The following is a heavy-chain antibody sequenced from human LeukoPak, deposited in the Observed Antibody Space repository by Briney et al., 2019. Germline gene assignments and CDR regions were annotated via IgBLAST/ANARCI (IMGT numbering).Heavy chain of an antibody. CDR2: IIPIFGTA. CDR1: GGTFSSCA. D-gene: IGHD5-24*01. J-gene: IGHJ4*02. Sequence: ASVKVSCKASGGTFSSCAISWVRQAPGQGLEWMGRIIPIFGTANYAQKFQGRVTITTDESTSTAYMELSSLRSEDTAVYYCALTGGRWLQFDYWGQGTLVTVSS. CDR3: ALTGGRWLQFDY. V-gene: IGHV1-69*05.